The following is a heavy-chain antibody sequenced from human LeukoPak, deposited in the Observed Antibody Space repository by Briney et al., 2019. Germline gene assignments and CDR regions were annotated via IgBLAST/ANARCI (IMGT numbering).Heavy chain of an antibody. Sequence: SVKVSCKASGGTFSSYAISWVRQAPGQGLEWMGGIIPIFGTANYAQKFQGRVTITADESTSTAYMELSSLTSEDTAVYYCARARTTTYGLDVWGQGTTVTVSS. CDR1: GGTFSSYA. CDR3: ARARTTTYGLDV. J-gene: IGHJ6*02. CDR2: IIPIFGTA. D-gene: IGHD2/OR15-2a*01. V-gene: IGHV1-69*01.